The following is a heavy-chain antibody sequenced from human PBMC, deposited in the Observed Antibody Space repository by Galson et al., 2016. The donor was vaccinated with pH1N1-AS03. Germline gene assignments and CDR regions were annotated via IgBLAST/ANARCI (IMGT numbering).Heavy chain of an antibody. V-gene: IGHV3-48*04. D-gene: IGHD1-26*01. J-gene: IGHJ3*02. CDR3: ARTSGTYFGSAFHN. CDR1: GFTFNRYS. CDR2: ISSDSTTI. Sequence: SLRLSCAASGFTFNRYSMNWVRQAPGKGLEWVSYISSDSTTIYYADSVKGRFTISRDNAKNSLYLQMNSLTAEDMAIYYCARTSGTYFGSAFHNWGQGTMVTVSS.